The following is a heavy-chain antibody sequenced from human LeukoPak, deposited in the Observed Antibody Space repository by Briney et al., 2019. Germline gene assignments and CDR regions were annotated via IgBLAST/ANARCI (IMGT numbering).Heavy chain of an antibody. D-gene: IGHD1-26*01. J-gene: IGHJ5*02. V-gene: IGHV1-2*02. CDR3: ARDPSGSYYGWFDP. CDR2: INPNSGGT. Sequence: ASVKVSCKASGYTFTGYYMHWVRQAPGQGLEWMGWINPNSGGTNYGQKFQDRVTMTRDTSINTAYMELSRLRSDDTAVYYCARDPSGSYYGWFDPWGQGTLVSVSS. CDR1: GYTFTGYY.